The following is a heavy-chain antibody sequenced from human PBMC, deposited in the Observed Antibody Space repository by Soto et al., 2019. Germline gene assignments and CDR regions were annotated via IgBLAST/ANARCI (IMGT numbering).Heavy chain of an antibody. Sequence: EVQLLESGGGLVQPGGSLRLSWAAFGFTFSSYALAWVRQAPGKGLEWVSAIGGSGGSTYYADSVKGRFTISRDNSKNTLYLQMNSLRAEDTAVYYCAAADYGDTEGGQGTLVTVSS. CDR1: GFTFSSYA. V-gene: IGHV3-23*01. J-gene: IGHJ4*02. CDR2: IGGSGGST. CDR3: AAADYGDTE. D-gene: IGHD4-17*01.